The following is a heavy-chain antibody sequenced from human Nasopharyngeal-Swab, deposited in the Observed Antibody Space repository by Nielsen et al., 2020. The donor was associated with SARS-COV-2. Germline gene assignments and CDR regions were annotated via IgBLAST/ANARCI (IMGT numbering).Heavy chain of an antibody. Sequence: VRQMPGKGLEWVSYISSSGSTIYYADSVKGRFTISRDNAENSLYLQMNSLRAEDTAVYYCARDRGGLLWFGELPTYFDYWGQGTLVTVSS. CDR3: ARDRGGLLWFGELPTYFDY. J-gene: IGHJ4*02. D-gene: IGHD3-10*01. CDR2: ISSSGSTI. V-gene: IGHV3-48*03.